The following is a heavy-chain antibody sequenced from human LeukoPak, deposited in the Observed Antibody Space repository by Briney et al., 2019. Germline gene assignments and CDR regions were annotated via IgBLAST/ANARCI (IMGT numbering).Heavy chain of an antibody. V-gene: IGHV3-30*18. CDR1: GFPFSSYG. CDR3: AKLGVGYSGYDPTRTYYFDY. Sequence: GGSLRLSCAASGFPFSSYGMHWVRQAPGKGLEWVAVISYDGSSKYYADSVKGRFTISRDNSKNTLYLQMNSLRAEDTAVYYCAKLGVGYSGYDPTRTYYFDYWGQGTLVTVSS. D-gene: IGHD5-12*01. CDR2: ISYDGSSK. J-gene: IGHJ4*02.